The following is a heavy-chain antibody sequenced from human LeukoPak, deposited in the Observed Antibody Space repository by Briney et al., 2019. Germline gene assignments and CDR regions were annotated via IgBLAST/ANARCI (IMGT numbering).Heavy chain of an antibody. Sequence: EASVKVSCKASGYTFTSYGISWVRPAPGQGLAWMGWISAYNGNTNYAQKLQGRVTMTTDTSTSTAYMELSSLRSEDTAVYYCASSRSRDGYNYGFAFDIWGQGTMVTVSS. V-gene: IGHV1-18*01. CDR2: ISAYNGNT. CDR1: GYTFTSYG. CDR3: ASSRSRDGYNYGFAFDI. J-gene: IGHJ3*02. D-gene: IGHD5-24*01.